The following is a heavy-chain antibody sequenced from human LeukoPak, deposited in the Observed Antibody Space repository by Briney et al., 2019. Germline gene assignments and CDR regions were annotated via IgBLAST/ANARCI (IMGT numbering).Heavy chain of an antibody. CDR3: VRDKAGTTPYYYYSMDV. D-gene: IGHD1-14*01. V-gene: IGHV3-21*01. Sequence: GGSLRLSCAASGFTVSSNFMNWVRQAPGKGLEWVSSISSSNSYIWYADSVKGRFTISGDNAKSSLYLQMNSLRAEDTAIYYCVRDKAGTTPYYYYSMDVWGKGTTVTVSS. CDR2: ISSSNSYI. J-gene: IGHJ6*03. CDR1: GFTVSSNF.